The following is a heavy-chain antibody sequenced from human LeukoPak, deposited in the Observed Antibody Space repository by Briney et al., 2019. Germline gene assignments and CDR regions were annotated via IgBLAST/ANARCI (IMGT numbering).Heavy chain of an antibody. D-gene: IGHD3-9*01. J-gene: IGHJ4*02. CDR3: VRVSLNYDVLTGYYPLYYFDY. Sequence: GGSLRLSCAASGFTFSSYSMNWVRQAPGKGLEWVSYISSSSSTIYYADSVKGRFTISRDNAKNSLYLQMNSLRAEDTAVYYCVRVSLNYDVLTGYYPLYYFDYWGQGTLVTVSS. V-gene: IGHV3-48*01. CDR2: ISSSSSTI. CDR1: GFTFSSYS.